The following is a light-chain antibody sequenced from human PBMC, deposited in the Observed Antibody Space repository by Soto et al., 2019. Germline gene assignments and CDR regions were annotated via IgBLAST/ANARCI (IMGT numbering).Light chain of an antibody. CDR2: AAS. CDR1: QSISNH. CDR3: QQYMSYS. J-gene: IGKJ1*01. Sequence: DIQMTQSPSSLSASVEDRVIITCRASQSISNHLNWYQQKPGKAPKLLIFAASSLQSGVPSRFSGSGSGTEFTLTISSLQPDDFATYYCQQYMSYSFGQGTKVDIK. V-gene: IGKV1-39*01.